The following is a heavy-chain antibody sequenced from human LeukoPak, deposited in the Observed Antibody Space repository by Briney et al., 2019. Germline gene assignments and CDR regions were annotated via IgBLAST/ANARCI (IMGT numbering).Heavy chain of an antibody. J-gene: IGHJ4*02. CDR1: GFTFSSYA. Sequence: GGSLRLSCAASGFTFSSYAMSWVRQAPGKGLEWVSYISSSGTTTKYADSVKGRLTISRANAKNSVYLQMNSLRAEDTAVYYCARRAYTTGSPFDYWGQGTLVTVSS. V-gene: IGHV3-48*03. CDR2: ISSSGTTT. D-gene: IGHD3-10*01. CDR3: ARRAYTTGSPFDY.